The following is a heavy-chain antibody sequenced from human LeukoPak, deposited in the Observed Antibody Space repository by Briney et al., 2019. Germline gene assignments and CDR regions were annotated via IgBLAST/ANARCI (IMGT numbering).Heavy chain of an antibody. CDR1: GFTFTSYW. V-gene: IGHV3-74*01. D-gene: IGHD5-12*01. J-gene: IGHJ6*02. CDR3: ARGLRDRYGMDV. Sequence: PGGYLRLSCAASGFTFTSYWMHWVRQARGKGRVGVSRIKSDESTRNYADFVKGQFTISRDNARNTVYLQINSLIAEDTAVYYCARGLRDRYGMDVWGQGTTVTVSS. CDR2: IKSDESTR.